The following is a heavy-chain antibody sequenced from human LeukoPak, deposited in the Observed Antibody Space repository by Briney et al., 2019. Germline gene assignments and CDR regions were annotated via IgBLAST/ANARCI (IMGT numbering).Heavy chain of an antibody. D-gene: IGHD5-12*01. CDR1: GFTFSGYE. V-gene: IGHV3-30*18. CDR2: ISYDGSNK. J-gene: IGHJ4*02. Sequence: GGSLRLSCEGSGFTFSGYEMNWVRQAPGKGLEWVTVISYDGSNKFYADSVKGRFTISRDNSKNTLYLQMNSLRAEDTAVYYCAKEEVGYSAYGAFDYWGQGTLVTVSS. CDR3: AKEEVGYSAYGAFDY.